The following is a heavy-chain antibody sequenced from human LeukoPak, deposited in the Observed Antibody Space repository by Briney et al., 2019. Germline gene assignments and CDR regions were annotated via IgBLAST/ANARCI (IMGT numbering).Heavy chain of an antibody. J-gene: IGHJ5*02. CDR2: IRSKAYGGTT. CDR1: GFTFGEYA. CDR3: TRAPSGYDPNWFDP. D-gene: IGHD5-12*01. V-gene: IGHV3-49*04. Sequence: PGRSLRLSCTASGFTFGEYAMSWVRQAPGKGLEWVGFIRSKAYGGTTEYAASVKGRFTISRDDSKSIAYLQMNSLKTEDTAVYYCTRAPSGYDPNWFDPWGQGTLVTVSS.